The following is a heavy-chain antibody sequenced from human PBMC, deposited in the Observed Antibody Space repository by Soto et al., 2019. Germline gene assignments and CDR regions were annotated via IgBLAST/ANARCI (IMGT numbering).Heavy chain of an antibody. D-gene: IGHD3-16*01. V-gene: IGHV4-59*08. CDR3: AGRYVDYFDY. CDR2: IYYSGST. Sequence: PSETLSLTCTVSGGSISSYYWSWIRQPPGKGLEWIGYIYYSGSTNYNPSLKSRVTISVDTSKNQFSLKLSSVTAADTAVYYGAGRYVDYFDYWGRETRVPVPS. J-gene: IGHJ4*02. CDR1: GGSISSYY.